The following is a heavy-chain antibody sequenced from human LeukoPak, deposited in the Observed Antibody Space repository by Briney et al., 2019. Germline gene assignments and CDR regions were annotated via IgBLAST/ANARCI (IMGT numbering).Heavy chain of an antibody. CDR3: ARDPAKGAATYFDY. CDR2: ISFDGGKI. V-gene: IGHV3-30*04. D-gene: IGHD2-15*01. J-gene: IGHJ4*02. Sequence: PGTSLRLSCTASAFPFSNYAMNWVRQTPGKGLEWVALISFDGGKIYYADSMKGRFTISRDNSKNTLFLQMNSLTVEDTAVYYCARDPAKGAATYFDYWGQGTLVTVSS. CDR1: AFPFSNYA.